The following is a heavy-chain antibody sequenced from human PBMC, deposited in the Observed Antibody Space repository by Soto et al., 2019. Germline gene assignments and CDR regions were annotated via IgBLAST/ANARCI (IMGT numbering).Heavy chain of an antibody. CDR1: GYAFSDYY. Sequence: ASVKVSCKASGYAFSDYYMHWVRQAPGQGLEWMGYINPQSGGTKYDQKFQDRVTMTRDTPKITVYMELRILTSKDTAVYYCARDRVRSPDGVYSFDVWGQGPLVTV. D-gene: IGHD3-9*01. V-gene: IGHV1-2*02. J-gene: IGHJ4*01. CDR2: INPQSGGT. CDR3: ARDRVRSPDGVYSFDV.